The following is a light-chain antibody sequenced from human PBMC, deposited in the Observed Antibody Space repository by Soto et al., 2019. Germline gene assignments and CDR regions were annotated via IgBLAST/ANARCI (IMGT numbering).Light chain of an antibody. CDR3: LQTYNTPWT. J-gene: IGKJ1*01. Sequence: DIQMTQSPSSLPASVGDGVTITCRASQSINSYLNWYQQKPGKAPKLLIYSAASLQVGVPSRFSGSGSGTDFTLSISSLQPEDFATYYCLQTYNTPWTFGQGTKVEIK. CDR2: SAA. V-gene: IGKV1-39*01. CDR1: QSINSY.